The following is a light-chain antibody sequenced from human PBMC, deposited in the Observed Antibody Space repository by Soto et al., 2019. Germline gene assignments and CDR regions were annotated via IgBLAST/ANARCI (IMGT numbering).Light chain of an antibody. CDR1: SSDVGGYKY. J-gene: IGLJ1*01. CDR3: CSYAGSNNYV. Sequence: QSALTQPPSASGSPGQSVTISCTGTSSDVGGYKYVSWFQQHPGKAPKLMICEVSKRPSGVPDRLSGSRSGNTASLTVSGLQAEDEADYYCCSYAGSNNYVFGTGTKLTVL. CDR2: EVS. V-gene: IGLV2-8*01.